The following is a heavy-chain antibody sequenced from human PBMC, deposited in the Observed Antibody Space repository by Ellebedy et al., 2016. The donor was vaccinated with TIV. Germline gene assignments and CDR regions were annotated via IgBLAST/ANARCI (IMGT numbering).Heavy chain of an antibody. V-gene: IGHV3-30*04. D-gene: IGHD6-19*01. J-gene: IGHJ4*02. CDR3: ARDPYSSGWSAIGYFDL. CDR2: TSFDGKNK. Sequence: GESLKIPCAASGFVFSSYTMWWVRQTPGKGLEWVAVTSFDGKNKHYADPVKGRFTISIDNSQNTLYLHMHSLRDEDTAVYYCARDPYSSGWSAIGYFDLWGQGALVTVSS. CDR1: GFVFSSYT.